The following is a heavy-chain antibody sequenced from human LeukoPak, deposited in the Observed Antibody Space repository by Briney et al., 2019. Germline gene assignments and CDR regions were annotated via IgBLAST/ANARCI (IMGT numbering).Heavy chain of an antibody. CDR3: AKGDGAPIGVAFDI. D-gene: IGHD2-21*01. CDR2: IYYSGST. V-gene: IGHV4-59*08. J-gene: IGHJ3*02. CDR1: GGSISSYY. Sequence: SETLSLTCTVSGGSISSYYWSWIRQPPGKGLEWIGYIYYSGSTNYNPSLKSRVTISVDTSKNQFSLKLSSVTAADTAVYYCAKGDGAPIGVAFDIWGQGTMVTVSS.